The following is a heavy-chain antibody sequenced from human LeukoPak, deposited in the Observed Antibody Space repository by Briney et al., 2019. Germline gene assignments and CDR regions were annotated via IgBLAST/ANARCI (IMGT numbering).Heavy chain of an antibody. CDR3: ARRPEAYCGGDCHFDY. D-gene: IGHD2-21*01. CDR2: IYYSGST. V-gene: IGHV4-39*01. J-gene: IGHJ4*02. CDR1: GGSISSYY. Sequence: SETLSLTCTVSGGSISSYYWSWIRQPPGKGLEWIGSIYYSGSTYYNPSLKSRVTISVDTSKNQFSLKLSSVTAADTAVYYCARRPEAYCGGDCHFDYWGQGTLVTVSS.